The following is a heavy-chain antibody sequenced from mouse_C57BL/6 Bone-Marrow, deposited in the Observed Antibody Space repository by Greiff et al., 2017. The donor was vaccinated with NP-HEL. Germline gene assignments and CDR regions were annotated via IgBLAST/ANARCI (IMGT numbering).Heavy chain of an antibody. D-gene: IGHD4-1*01. V-gene: IGHV1-76*01. Sequence: VQLQESGAELVRPGASVKLSCKASGYTFTDYYINWVKQRPGQGLEWIARIYPGSGNTYYNEKFKGKATLTAEKSSSTAYMQLSSLTSEDSAVYFCARYWDWGQGTTLTVSS. CDR3: ARYWD. J-gene: IGHJ2*01. CDR2: IYPGSGNT. CDR1: GYTFTDYY.